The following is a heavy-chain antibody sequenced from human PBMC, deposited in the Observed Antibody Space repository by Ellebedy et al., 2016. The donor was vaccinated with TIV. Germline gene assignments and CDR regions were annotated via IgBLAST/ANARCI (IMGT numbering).Heavy chain of an antibody. CDR1: GFTFSTYS. CDR2: LSGSGGST. J-gene: IGHJ4*02. CDR3: AKDLITGTARRGTVPDS. D-gene: IGHD1-7*01. Sequence: GESLKISXAASGFTFSTYSMDWVRQAPGKGLEWVSGLSGSGGSTYYADSVKGRFTISRDNSKNTLYLQMNILRAEDTAVYYCAKDLITGTARRGTVPDSWGQGTLVTVSS. V-gene: IGHV3-23*01.